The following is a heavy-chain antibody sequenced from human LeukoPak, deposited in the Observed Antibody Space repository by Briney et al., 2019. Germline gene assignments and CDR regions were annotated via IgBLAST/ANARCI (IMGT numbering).Heavy chain of an antibody. CDR2: INWDGSDT. D-gene: IGHD3-22*01. Sequence: GGSLRLSCAASGFVFDDYSMHWVRQTPGKGLEWISAINWDGSDTYYAESLKGRFTISRDNGDSTLYLQMNNLRTDDTALYYCASEGGYKGPFDYWGRGTLVTVSS. CDR3: ASEGGYKGPFDY. CDR1: GFVFDDYS. V-gene: IGHV3-43*01. J-gene: IGHJ4*02.